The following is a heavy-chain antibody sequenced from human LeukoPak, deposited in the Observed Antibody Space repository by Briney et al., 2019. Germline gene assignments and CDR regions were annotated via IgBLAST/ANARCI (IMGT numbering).Heavy chain of an antibody. Sequence: PGGSLRLSCAASGFTFSSYSLNWVRQAPGKGLEWVSYISSSSTTIYYADSVKGRFTVSRDNAKNSLYLQMNSLRDEDTAVYYCATFRDYWGQGTLVTVSS. V-gene: IGHV3-48*02. CDR2: ISSSSTTI. CDR1: GFTFSSYS. D-gene: IGHD3-10*01. J-gene: IGHJ4*02. CDR3: ATFRDY.